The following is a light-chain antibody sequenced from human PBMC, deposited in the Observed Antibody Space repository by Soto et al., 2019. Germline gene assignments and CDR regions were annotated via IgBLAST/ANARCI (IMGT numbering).Light chain of an antibody. CDR2: EVS. V-gene: IGLV2-14*01. CDR1: ISDVGGYNY. CDR3: SPYTSSSTYV. J-gene: IGLJ1*01. Sequence: QSVLSPTSSVFGSPGQSITISCTGTISDVGGYNYVSWYQQRPGKAPKLMIYEVSNRPSGVSNRFSGSKSGNTASLTISGLQAQVEADYYCSPYTSSSTYVFGTRTKVT.